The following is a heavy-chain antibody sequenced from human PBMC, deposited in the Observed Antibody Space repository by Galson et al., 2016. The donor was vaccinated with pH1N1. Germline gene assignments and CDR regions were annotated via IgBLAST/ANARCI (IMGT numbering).Heavy chain of an antibody. CDR2: VSWDGGST. V-gene: IGHV3-43*01. CDR3: AKEIQRGSYGMDV. J-gene: IGHJ6*02. Sequence: SLRLSCAASGFTFHDYTMHWVRQTPGKGLEWVSLVSWDGGSTYYADYVKGRFTVSRDNSKNSLYLQMNSLRSEDTALYYCAKEIQRGSYGMDVWRRGTTVTVSS. D-gene: IGHD3-16*01. CDR1: GFTFHDYT.